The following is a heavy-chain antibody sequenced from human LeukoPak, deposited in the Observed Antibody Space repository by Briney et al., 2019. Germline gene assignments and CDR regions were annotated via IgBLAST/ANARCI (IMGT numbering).Heavy chain of an antibody. J-gene: IGHJ4*02. CDR2: IKQDGSEK. Sequence: HPGGSLRLSCAASGFTFSSYWMNSVRQAPGKGLEWVANIKQDGSEKYYVDSVKGRFTISRDNAKNSLYLQMNSLRAEDTAVYYCVPVARKAPIDYWGQGTLVTVSS. D-gene: IGHD6-19*01. CDR3: VPVARKAPIDY. CDR1: GFTFSSYW. V-gene: IGHV3-7*01.